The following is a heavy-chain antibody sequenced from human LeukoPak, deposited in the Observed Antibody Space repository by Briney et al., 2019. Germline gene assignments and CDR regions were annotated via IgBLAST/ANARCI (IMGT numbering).Heavy chain of an antibody. D-gene: IGHD6-6*01. V-gene: IGHV4-4*07. CDR2: IYTSGST. J-gene: IGHJ5*02. Sequence: PPETLSLTCTVSGGSISSYYWSWIRQPAGKGLEWIGRIYTSGSTNYNPSLKSRVTISVDKSNNQFSLKLSSVTAADTAVYYCARAASSSWFDPWGQGTLVTVSS. CDR3: ARAASSSWFDP. CDR1: GGSISSYY.